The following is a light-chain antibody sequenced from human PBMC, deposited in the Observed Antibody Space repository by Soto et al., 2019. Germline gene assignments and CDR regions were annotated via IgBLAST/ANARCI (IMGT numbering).Light chain of an antibody. CDR3: RSYTSSSTYV. Sequence: QSVLTQPASVSGSPGQSLTVSCTGTSSDVGGYNYVSWYQQRPGKAPKLMIYEVSNRPSGVSDRFSGSKSGNTASLTISGLQAEDEDDYYCRSYTSSSTYVLGTGTKSPS. CDR1: SSDVGGYNY. CDR2: EVS. V-gene: IGLV2-14*01. J-gene: IGLJ1*01.